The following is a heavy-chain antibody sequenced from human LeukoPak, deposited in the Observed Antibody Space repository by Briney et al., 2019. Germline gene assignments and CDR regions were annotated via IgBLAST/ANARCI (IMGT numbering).Heavy chain of an antibody. D-gene: IGHD6-25*01. CDR1: GGSFTSTNW. Sequence: SETLSLTCDVSGGSFTSTNWWTWVRQPPGKGLEWIGEVHLDGRTNYNPSLKSRLIMSVDLPENHVSLQLTSVTAADSAVYYCARDGGFHRPLDYSGPGTLVIVSA. CDR2: VHLDGRT. V-gene: IGHV4-4*02. J-gene: IGHJ4*02. CDR3: ARDGGFHRPLDY.